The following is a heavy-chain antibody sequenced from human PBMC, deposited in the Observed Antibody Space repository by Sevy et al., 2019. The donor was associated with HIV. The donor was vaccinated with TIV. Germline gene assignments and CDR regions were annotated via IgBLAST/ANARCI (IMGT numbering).Heavy chain of an antibody. Sequence: ASVKVSCKVSGYTLTQLSMHWVRQAPGKGVEWMGSFDPEDGETLYAQNFQGRVTMTEDTSTDTAYMALSSLRSEDTAIYYCATTKDYYDSSGSPFDYWGQGTLVTVSS. CDR1: GYTLTQLS. CDR3: ATTKDYYDSSGSPFDY. D-gene: IGHD3-22*01. J-gene: IGHJ4*02. V-gene: IGHV1-24*01. CDR2: FDPEDGET.